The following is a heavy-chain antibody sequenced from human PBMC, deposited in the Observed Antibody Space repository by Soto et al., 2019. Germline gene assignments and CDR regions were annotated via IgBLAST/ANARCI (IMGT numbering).Heavy chain of an antibody. CDR2: IYHSGST. J-gene: IGHJ4*02. V-gene: IGHV4-4*02. CDR3: ARDYSSSWYGDYFDY. Sequence: SETLSLTCAVSGGSLSSSNCWSWVRQPTGKGLEWIGEIYHSGSTNYNPSLKSRVTISVDKSKNQFSLKLSSVTAADTAVYYCARDYSSSWYGDYFDYWGQGTLVTVSS. D-gene: IGHD6-13*01. CDR1: GGSLSSSNC.